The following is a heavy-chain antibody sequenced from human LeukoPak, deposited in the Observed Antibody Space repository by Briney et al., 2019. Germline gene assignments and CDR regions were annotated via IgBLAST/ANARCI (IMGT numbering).Heavy chain of an antibody. J-gene: IGHJ5*02. D-gene: IGHD3-3*01. CDR1: GGSFSGYY. CDR2: INHSGST. CDR3: ARRDFWSGYYDWFDP. Sequence: TSETLSLTCAVYGGSFSGYYWSWIRQPPGKGLEWIGEINHSGSTNYNPSLKSRVTISVDTSKNQFSLKLSSVTAADTAVYYCARRDFWSGYYDWFDPWGQGTLVTVSS. V-gene: IGHV4-34*01.